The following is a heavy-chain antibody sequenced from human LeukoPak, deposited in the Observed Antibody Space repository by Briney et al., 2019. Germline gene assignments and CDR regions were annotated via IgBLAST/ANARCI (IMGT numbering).Heavy chain of an antibody. CDR3: AKSSSAAAGSAWFDP. CDR1: GFTFDDYA. J-gene: IGHJ5*02. D-gene: IGHD6-13*01. V-gene: IGHV3-9*03. Sequence: PGRSLRLSCAASGFTFDDYAMHWVRQAPGKGLEWVSGISWNSGSIGYADSVKGRFTISRDNAKNSLYLQMNSLRAEDMALYYCAKSSSAAAGSAWFDPWGQGTLVTVSS. CDR2: ISWNSGSI.